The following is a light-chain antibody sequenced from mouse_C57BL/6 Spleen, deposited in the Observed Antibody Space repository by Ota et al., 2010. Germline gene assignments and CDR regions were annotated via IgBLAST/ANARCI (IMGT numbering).Light chain of an antibody. CDR1: QSIVHSNGLHL. CDR3: QQSKEVPFT. J-gene: IGKJ4*01. CDR2: KVS. V-gene: IGKV1-117*01. Sequence: QTPLSLPVSLGDQASISCRSSQSIVHSNGLHLFRMVPAEPGQSPKLLIYKVSNRFSGVPDRFRGSGSGTDFSLNIHPMEEDDTAMYFCQQSKEVPFTFGSGTRLEIK.